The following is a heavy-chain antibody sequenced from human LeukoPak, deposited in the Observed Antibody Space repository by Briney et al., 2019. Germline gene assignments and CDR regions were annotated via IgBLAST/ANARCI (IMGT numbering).Heavy chain of an antibody. D-gene: IGHD3-10*01. V-gene: IGHV4-4*08. Sequence: PSETLSLTCTVSGDAISTYYLNWIRQTPGKGLEWVGHIANGRTDYNPSLKSRAIISVDTSKNQISLRLTSVTAADTAVYHCARDKAHSYGYYFDPWGPGTQVLVSS. CDR1: GDAISTYY. CDR2: IANGRT. J-gene: IGHJ4*02. CDR3: ARDKAHSYGYYFDP.